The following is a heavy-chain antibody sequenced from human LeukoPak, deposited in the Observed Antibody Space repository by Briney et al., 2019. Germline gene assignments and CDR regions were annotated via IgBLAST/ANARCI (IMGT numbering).Heavy chain of an antibody. CDR3: ARVPTLSKGGYSGYDMYYFDY. CDR2: IKQDGSEK. V-gene: IGHV3-7*01. D-gene: IGHD5-12*01. CDR1: GFTFSSYW. J-gene: IGHJ4*02. Sequence: GGSLRLSCAASGFTFSSYWMSWVRQAPGKGLEWVANIKQDGSEKYYVDSVKGRFTISRDNAKNSLYLQMNSLRAEDTAVYYCARVPTLSKGGYSGYDMYYFDYWGQGTLVTVSS.